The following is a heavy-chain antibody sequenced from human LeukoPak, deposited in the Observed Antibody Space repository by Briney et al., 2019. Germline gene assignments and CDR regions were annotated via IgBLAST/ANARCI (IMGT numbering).Heavy chain of an antibody. V-gene: IGHV3-7*01. J-gene: IGHJ4*02. CDR1: GFTFSSYW. CDR3: ASRFPPDS. Sequence: GGSLRPSCAASGFTFSSYWISWVRQAPGKGLEWVANIKQDGSEKYYVDSVKGRFTISRDNAKNSLYLQMNSLRAEDTAVYYCASRFPPDSWGQGTLVTVSS. D-gene: IGHD3-16*01. CDR2: IKQDGSEK.